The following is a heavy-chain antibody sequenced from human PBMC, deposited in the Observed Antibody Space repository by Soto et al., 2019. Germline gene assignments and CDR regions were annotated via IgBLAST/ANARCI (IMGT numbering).Heavy chain of an antibody. CDR2: ITSNGGNT. Sequence: EVQLVESGGGLVQPGGSLRLSCAASVFTFSSYAMHWVRQAPGKGLEYVSVITSNGGNTDYASSVKGRFTISRDNSKNTLYLQMGSLRAEDMAVYYCARRIPFGYGMDVWGQGTTVTVSS. V-gene: IGHV3-64*01. D-gene: IGHD2-21*01. CDR1: VFTFSSYA. J-gene: IGHJ6*02. CDR3: ARRIPFGYGMDV.